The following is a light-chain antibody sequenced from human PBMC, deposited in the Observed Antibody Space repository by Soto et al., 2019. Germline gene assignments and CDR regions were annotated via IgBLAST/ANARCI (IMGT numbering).Light chain of an antibody. J-gene: IGKJ2*01. CDR3: QQYDNLPYT. Sequence: DIQMTQSPYSLSASVGDRVTITCQASQDISNYLNWYQQKPGKAPKLLIYDASNLETGVPSRFSGSGSGTDFTFTISSLQPEDIATYYWQQYDNLPYTFGQGTKLEIK. CDR2: DAS. V-gene: IGKV1-33*01. CDR1: QDISNY.